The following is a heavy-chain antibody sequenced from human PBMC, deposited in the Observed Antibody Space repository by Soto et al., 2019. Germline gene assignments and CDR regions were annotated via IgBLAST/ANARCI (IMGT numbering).Heavy chain of an antibody. Sequence: ASVKVSCKASGYTFTSYYMHWVRQAPRQGLEWMGIINPSGGSTSYAQKFQGRVTMTRDTSTSTVYMELSSLRSEDTAVYYCARVFLEWLSHDSFDIWGQVTMVTVSS. CDR2: INPSGGST. V-gene: IGHV1-46*01. CDR3: ARVFLEWLSHDSFDI. J-gene: IGHJ3*02. D-gene: IGHD3-3*01. CDR1: GYTFTSYY.